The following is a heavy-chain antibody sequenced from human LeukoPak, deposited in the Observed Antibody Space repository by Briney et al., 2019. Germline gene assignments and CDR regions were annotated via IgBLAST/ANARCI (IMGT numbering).Heavy chain of an antibody. CDR2: INQDGHEK. J-gene: IGHJ6*02. CDR1: GFTFSSYW. CDR3: VRDMDV. Sequence: GESLRLSCVTSGFTFSSYWMTWVRQAPGKGLEWVANINQDGHEKNYVDSVKGRFTISRDNPKNSLYLQMNSLRAEDTAVYFCVRDMDVWAQGTTVTVSS. V-gene: IGHV3-7*05.